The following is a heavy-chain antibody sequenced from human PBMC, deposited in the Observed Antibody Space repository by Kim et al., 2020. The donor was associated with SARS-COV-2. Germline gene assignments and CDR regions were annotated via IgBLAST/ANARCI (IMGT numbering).Heavy chain of an antibody. Sequence: SETLSLTCTVSGGSISSYYWSWIRQPPGKGLEWIGYIYYSGSTNYNPSHKSRVTISVDTSKNQFSLKLSSVTAADTAVYYCSRDVRFGRKYYYGMDVWGQGTTVTVSS. CDR1: GGSISSYY. CDR3: SRDVRFGRKYYYGMDV. D-gene: IGHD3-10*01. CDR2: IYYSGST. J-gene: IGHJ6*02. V-gene: IGHV4-59*13.